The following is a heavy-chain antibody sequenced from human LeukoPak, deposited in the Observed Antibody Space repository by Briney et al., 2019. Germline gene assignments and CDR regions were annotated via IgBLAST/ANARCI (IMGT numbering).Heavy chain of an antibody. Sequence: GGSLRLSCAASGFTFDDYAMHWVRQAPGKGLEWVSGISWNSGSIGYADSVKGRFTISRDNAKTSLYLQMNSLRAEDTALYYCAKDSSNYGSGIVYWGQGTLVTVSS. V-gene: IGHV3-9*01. D-gene: IGHD3-10*01. CDR2: ISWNSGSI. J-gene: IGHJ4*02. CDR3: AKDSSNYGSGIVY. CDR1: GFTFDDYA.